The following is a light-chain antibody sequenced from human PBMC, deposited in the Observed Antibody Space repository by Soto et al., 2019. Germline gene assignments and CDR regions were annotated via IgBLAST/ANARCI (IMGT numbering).Light chain of an antibody. V-gene: IGLV2-14*01. Sequence: QSALTQPASVSGSPGQSITISCTGTSSDVGGYNYVSWYQQHPGKAPKLVIYEVSNRPSGVSNRFSGSKSGNTASLTISGLQAEDEADYYCSSYTRTSTYVFGTATKLTVL. J-gene: IGLJ1*01. CDR3: SSYTRTSTYV. CDR2: EVS. CDR1: SSDVGGYNY.